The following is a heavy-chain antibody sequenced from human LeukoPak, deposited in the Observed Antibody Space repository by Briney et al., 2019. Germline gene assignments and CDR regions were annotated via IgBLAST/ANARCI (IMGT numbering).Heavy chain of an antibody. CDR2: IKSPTDGATT. J-gene: IGHJ4*02. Sequence: GGSLRLSCAASGFTLSNAWMSWVRQAPGKGLEWVGRIKSPTDGATTDYAAPVKGRFTISRDDSKNTLYLQMNSLKNEDTAVYHCTDFGYWGQGTLVTVSS. CDR3: TDFGY. CDR1: GFTLSNAW. V-gene: IGHV3-15*01. D-gene: IGHD3/OR15-3a*01.